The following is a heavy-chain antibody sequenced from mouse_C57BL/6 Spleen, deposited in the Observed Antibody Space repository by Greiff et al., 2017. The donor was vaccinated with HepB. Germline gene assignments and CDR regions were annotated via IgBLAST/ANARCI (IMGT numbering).Heavy chain of an antibody. CDR2: IWSGGST. CDR1: GFSLTSYG. V-gene: IGHV2-2*01. J-gene: IGHJ1*03. Sequence: QVQLKESGPGLVQPSQSLSITCTVSGFSLTSYGVHWVRQSPGKGLEWLGVIWSGGSTDYNAAFISRLSISKDNSKSQVFFKMNSLQADDTAIYYCARNSHYGSSPGFDVWGTGTTVTVSS. D-gene: IGHD1-1*01. CDR3: ARNSHYGSSPGFDV.